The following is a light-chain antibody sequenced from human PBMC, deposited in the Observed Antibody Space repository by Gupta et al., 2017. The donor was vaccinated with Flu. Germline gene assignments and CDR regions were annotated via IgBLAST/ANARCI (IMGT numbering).Light chain of an antibody. V-gene: IGKV3-11*01. J-gene: IGKJ5*01. CDR2: DAS. Sequence: SLSLSPGERATLSCKASQSIRCYLAWYQKKPGQAPRLLIFDASNRATGIPARFSGSGSGTDFTLTISSLEPEDFGFYYCQQSKSMPPITFGQGTRLEIK. CDR3: QQSKSMPPIT. CDR1: QSIRCY.